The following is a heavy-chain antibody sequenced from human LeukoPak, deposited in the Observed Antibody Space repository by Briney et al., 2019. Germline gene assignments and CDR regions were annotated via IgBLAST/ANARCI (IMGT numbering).Heavy chain of an antibody. D-gene: IGHD5-18*01. CDR2: IKQDGSEK. V-gene: IGHV3-7*01. Sequence: GGSLRLSCAASGFTFSSYWMSWVRQAPGKGLEWVANIKQDGSEKYYVDSVKGRFTISRDNAKTSLYLQMNSLRAEDTAVYYCARRRRGYSYGEYYFDYWGQGTLVTVSS. CDR3: ARRRRGYSYGEYYFDY. CDR1: GFTFSSYW. J-gene: IGHJ4*02.